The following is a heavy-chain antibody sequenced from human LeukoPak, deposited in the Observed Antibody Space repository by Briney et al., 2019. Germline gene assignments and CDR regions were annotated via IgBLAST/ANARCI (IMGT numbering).Heavy chain of an antibody. CDR3: ARERGIVVVPAAMPDAFDI. CDR1: GGSISSYY. CDR2: IYTSGST. D-gene: IGHD2-2*01. V-gene: IGHV4-4*07. J-gene: IGHJ3*02. Sequence: SETLSPTCTVSGGSISSYYWSWIRQPAGKGLEWIGRIYTSGSTNYNPSLKSRVTMSVDTSKNQFSLKLSSVTAADTAVYYCARERGIVVVPAAMPDAFDIWGQGTMVTVSS.